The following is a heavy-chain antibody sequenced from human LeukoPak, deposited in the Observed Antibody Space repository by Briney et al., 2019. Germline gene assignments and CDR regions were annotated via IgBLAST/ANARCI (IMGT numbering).Heavy chain of an antibody. J-gene: IGHJ4*02. CDR1: GYTFTSYG. V-gene: IGHV1-18*01. CDR2: ISANNGDI. D-gene: IGHD5-18*01. Sequence: ASVKVSCKASGYTFTSYGISWVRQAPGQGLEWMGWISANNGDIHPAQKFQGRVALTIDTSTNTAFMELRSLRFDDTAVYYCVKDYSYVIDYWGQGTLVTVSS. CDR3: VKDYSYVIDY.